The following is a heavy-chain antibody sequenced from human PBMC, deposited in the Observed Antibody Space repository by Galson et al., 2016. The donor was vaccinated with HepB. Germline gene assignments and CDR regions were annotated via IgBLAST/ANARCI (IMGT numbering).Heavy chain of an antibody. D-gene: IGHD3-9*01. V-gene: IGHV3-30*03. CDR2: ISSVFSPK. Sequence: SLRLSCAASGVTFSSYALHWVRQAPGKGLEWVAVISSVFSPKYYAPSLKGRVTISGDESKNTLSLQMNSLRAEDTAVYYCARADILAGYSGFDYWGQGTLVTVSS. CDR1: GVTFSSYA. CDR3: ARADILAGYSGFDY. J-gene: IGHJ4*02.